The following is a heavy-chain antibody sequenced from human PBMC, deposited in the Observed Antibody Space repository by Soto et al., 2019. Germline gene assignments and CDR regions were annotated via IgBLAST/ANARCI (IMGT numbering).Heavy chain of an antibody. V-gene: IGHV3-30-3*01. CDR1: GFTFSSYA. CDR3: ARDREEQPQVPRY. J-gene: IGHJ4*02. D-gene: IGHD6-13*01. CDR2: ISYDGSNK. Sequence: QVQLVESGGGVVQPGRSLRLSCAASGFTFSSYAMHWVRQAPGKGLEWVAVISYDGSNKYYADSVKGRFTISRDNSKNTLYLQMNSLRAEDTAVYYCARDREEQPQVPRYWGQGTLVTVSS.